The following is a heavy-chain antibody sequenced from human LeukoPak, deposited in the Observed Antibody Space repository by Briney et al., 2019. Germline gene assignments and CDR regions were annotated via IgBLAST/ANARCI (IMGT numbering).Heavy chain of an antibody. CDR1: GFTFSSYW. J-gene: IGHJ3*02. Sequence: GGSLRLSCAASGFTFSSYWMSWVRQAPGKGLEWVANIKQDGSGKYYVDSVKGRFTISRDNAKKSLYLQMNSLRAEDTAVYYCARDREYSSGWYGDAFDIWGQGTMVTVSS. CDR3: ARDREYSSGWYGDAFDI. D-gene: IGHD6-19*01. CDR2: IKQDGSGK. V-gene: IGHV3-7*01.